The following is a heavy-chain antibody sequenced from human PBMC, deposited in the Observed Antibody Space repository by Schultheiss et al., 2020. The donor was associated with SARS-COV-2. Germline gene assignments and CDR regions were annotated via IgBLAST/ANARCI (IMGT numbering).Heavy chain of an antibody. CDR2: ISGSGGST. D-gene: IGHD3-22*01. CDR1: GYSFTSYW. Sequence: GESLKISCKGSGYSFTSYWISWVRQAPGKGLEWVSAISGSGGSTYYADSVKGRFTISRDNSKNTLYLQMNSLRAEDTAVYYCANTAYYYDSSGYWGYYFDYWGQGTLVTVSS. J-gene: IGHJ4*02. CDR3: ANTAYYYDSSGYWGYYFDY. V-gene: IGHV3-23*01.